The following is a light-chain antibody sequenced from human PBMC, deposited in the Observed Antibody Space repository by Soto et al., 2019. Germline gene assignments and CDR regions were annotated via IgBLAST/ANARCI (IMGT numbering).Light chain of an antibody. CDR2: DAS. Sequence: EIALTQSPATLSLSPGERATLSCRASQSVSRYLAWYQQNPGQAPRLLIYDASNRATGIPARFSGSGSGTDFTLTISSLEPEDFALYYCQQRGNWPSFGGGTKVEIK. J-gene: IGKJ4*01. V-gene: IGKV3-11*01. CDR1: QSVSRY. CDR3: QQRGNWPS.